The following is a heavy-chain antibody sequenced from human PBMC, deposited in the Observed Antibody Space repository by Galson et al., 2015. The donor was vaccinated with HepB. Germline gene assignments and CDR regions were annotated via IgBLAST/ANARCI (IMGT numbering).Heavy chain of an antibody. CDR1: GFSFSTYN. D-gene: IGHD5-12*01. V-gene: IGHV3-48*03. J-gene: IGHJ6*02. CDR2: ISSRSSTR. CDR3: AREDIVATISYHYFYGMDV. Sequence: SLRLSCAASGFSFSTYNMNWVRQAPRKGLEWVSYISSRSSTRYYADSVKGRFTISRDNAENSLFLQMNSLRAEDTAVYFCAREDIVATISYHYFYGMDVWGQGTTVTVSS.